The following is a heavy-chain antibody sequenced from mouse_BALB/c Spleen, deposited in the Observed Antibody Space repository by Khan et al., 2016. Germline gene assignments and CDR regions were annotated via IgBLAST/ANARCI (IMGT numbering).Heavy chain of an antibody. CDR1: GYTFTNYG. D-gene: IGHD1-2*01. Sequence: QIQLVQSGPELKKPGETVKISCKASGYTFTNYGMNWVKQAPGKGLKWMGWINTNTGEPTYAEEFKGRFAFSLETSASTASLQINNLKNEDTATYFCARLRLDYWGQGTTLTVSS. CDR2: INTNTGEP. V-gene: IGHV9-3*02. J-gene: IGHJ2*01. CDR3: ARLRLDY.